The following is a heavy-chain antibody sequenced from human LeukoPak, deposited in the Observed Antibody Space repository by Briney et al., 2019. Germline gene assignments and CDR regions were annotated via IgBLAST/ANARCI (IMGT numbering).Heavy chain of an antibody. CDR2: PYYRGST. CDR3: ARDYNAQFGYYGSAVDAFDF. V-gene: IGHV4-59*01. D-gene: IGHD3-10*01. CDR1: GGSSSSYY. J-gene: IGHJ3*01. Sequence: SETLCLTYTVSGGSSSSYYWSWMLQPPGRGLEWLGDPYYRGSTKYNPSLKSLVNTAVDTSKNQFSLKLSSVTAADTAVYYCARDYNAQFGYYGSAVDAFDFWGQGTMVTVSS.